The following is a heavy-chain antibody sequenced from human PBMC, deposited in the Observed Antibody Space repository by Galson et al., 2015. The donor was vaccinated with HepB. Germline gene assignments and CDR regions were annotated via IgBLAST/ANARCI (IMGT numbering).Heavy chain of an antibody. CDR3: AKETYYYYMDV. Sequence: SLRLSCAASGFTFSSYAMSWVRQAPGKGLEWVSGISGSGGSTYYGDSVKDRFTISRDNSKNTLYLQMNSLRVEDTAVYYCAKETYYYYMDVWGKGTTVTVSS. J-gene: IGHJ6*03. CDR1: GFTFSSYA. CDR2: ISGSGGST. V-gene: IGHV3-23*01.